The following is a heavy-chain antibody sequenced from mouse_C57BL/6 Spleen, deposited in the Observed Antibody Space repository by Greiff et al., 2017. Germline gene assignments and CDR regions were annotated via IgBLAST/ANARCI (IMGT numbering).Heavy chain of an antibody. CDR2: ISSGSSTI. CDR3: ARQRVYYGSSYFDY. CDR1: GFTFSDYG. J-gene: IGHJ2*01. D-gene: IGHD1-1*01. V-gene: IGHV5-17*01. Sequence: EVQRVESGGGLVKPGGSLKLSCAASGFTFSDYGMHWVRQAPEKGLEWVAYISSGSSTIYYADTVKGRFTISRDNAKNTLFLQMTSLRSEDTAMYYCARQRVYYGSSYFDYWGQGTTLTVSS.